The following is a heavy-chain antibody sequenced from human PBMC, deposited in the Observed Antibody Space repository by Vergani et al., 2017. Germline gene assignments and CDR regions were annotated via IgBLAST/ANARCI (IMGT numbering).Heavy chain of an antibody. D-gene: IGHD3-3*01. Sequence: QVQLVESGGGVVQPGRSLRLSCAASGFTFSSYGMHWVRQAPGKGLEWVAVIWYDGSNKYYADSVKGRFTISRDNSKNTLYLQMNSLRAEDTAVYYCARDWQVQVLRFLEWIYYMDVWGKGP. J-gene: IGHJ6*03. CDR1: GFTFSSYG. CDR2: IWYDGSNK. CDR3: ARDWQVQVLRFLEWIYYMDV. V-gene: IGHV3-33*01.